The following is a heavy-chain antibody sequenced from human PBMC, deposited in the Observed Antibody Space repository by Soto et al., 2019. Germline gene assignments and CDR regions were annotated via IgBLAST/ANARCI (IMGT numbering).Heavy chain of an antibody. J-gene: IGHJ3*02. Sequence: SETLSLTCTVSGGSLGSYYWSWIRQPPGKGLEWIGYISYSGSTNYNPSLKSRVTISVDTSKNQFSLKLSSVTAADTAVYYCASSSPHYDFWSGYSFWDAFDIWGQGTMVTVSS. V-gene: IGHV4-59*01. CDR1: GGSLGSYY. D-gene: IGHD3-3*01. CDR2: ISYSGST. CDR3: ASSSPHYDFWSGYSFWDAFDI.